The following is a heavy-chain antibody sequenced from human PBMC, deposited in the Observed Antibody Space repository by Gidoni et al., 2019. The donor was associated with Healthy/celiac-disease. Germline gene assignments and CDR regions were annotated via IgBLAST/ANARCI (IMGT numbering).Heavy chain of an antibody. CDR2: IYYSGST. Sequence: QLQLQESGPGLVKPSETLSLTCTVSGGSISSSSYYWGWIRQPPGKGLEWIGSIYYSGSTYYNPSLKSRVTISVDTSKNQFSLKLSSVTAADTAVYYCARLAVAGIDAFDIWGQGTMVTVSS. CDR1: GGSISSSSYY. V-gene: IGHV4-39*01. D-gene: IGHD6-19*01. CDR3: ARLAVAGIDAFDI. J-gene: IGHJ3*02.